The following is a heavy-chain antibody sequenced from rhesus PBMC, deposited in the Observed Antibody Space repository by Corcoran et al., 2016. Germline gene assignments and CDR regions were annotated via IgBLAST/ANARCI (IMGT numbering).Heavy chain of an antibody. CDR2: ISRDSSYR. Sequence: EVQRVESGGGLVQPGGSLRLSCAASGFTFSDYYMSWVRQAPGRGLEWVSSISRDSSYRYYADSVKGRINSSRDNAKNSLALQMNSLKTEDTAVYYGTSGSWKWNFDYWGQGVLVTVSS. CDR3: TSGSWKWNFDY. V-gene: IGHV3S16*01. CDR1: GFTFSDYY. D-gene: IGHD6-25*01. J-gene: IGHJ4*01.